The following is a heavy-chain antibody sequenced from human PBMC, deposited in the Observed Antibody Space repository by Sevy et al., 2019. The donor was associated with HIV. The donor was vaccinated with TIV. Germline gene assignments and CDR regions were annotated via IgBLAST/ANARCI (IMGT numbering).Heavy chain of an antibody. CDR2: TWYASKWYN. D-gene: IGHD2-15*01. CDR1: GDSVSRTDVA. Sequence: KQSQTLSLTCAISGDSVSRTDVAWNWIRQSPSRGLEWLGRTWYASKWYNDYAISVKSRLTINPDTTRNQVSLHLSSVTPEDTAVYYCARQKNSGLDVWGQGTVVTVSS. CDR3: ARQKNSGLDV. J-gene: IGHJ3*01. V-gene: IGHV6-1*01.